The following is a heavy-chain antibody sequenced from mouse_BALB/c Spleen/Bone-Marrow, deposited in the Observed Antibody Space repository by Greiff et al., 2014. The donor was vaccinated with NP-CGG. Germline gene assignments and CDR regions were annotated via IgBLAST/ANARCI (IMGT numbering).Heavy chain of an antibody. D-gene: IGHD1-1*01. CDR3: ARQRGGGYYGFFAY. Sequence: EVHLVESGGALVKPGGSLKLSCAASGFTSSSYGMPWVRQTPDKRLEWVATISSGDGYTYYPDSVKGRFTISRDNAKNTLYLQMSSLTSEDSAMYYCARQRGGGYYGFFAYWGQGTLVTVSA. CDR2: ISSGDGYT. J-gene: IGHJ3*01. V-gene: IGHV5-6*01. CDR1: GFTSSSYG.